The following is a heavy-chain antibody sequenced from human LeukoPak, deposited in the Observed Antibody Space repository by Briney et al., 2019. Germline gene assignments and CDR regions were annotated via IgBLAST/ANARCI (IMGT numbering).Heavy chain of an antibody. CDR3: ARGIRNTVTTAPYFDY. CDR2: ISAYKGNT. CDR1: GYTFTTYG. D-gene: IGHD4-17*01. V-gene: IGHV1-18*01. Sequence: GASVKVSCKASGYTFTTYGISWVRQAPGQGLEWMGWISAYKGNTNYAQKFQGRVTITADKSTSTAYMELSSLRSEDTAVYYCARGIRNTVTTAPYFDYWGQGTLVTVSS. J-gene: IGHJ4*02.